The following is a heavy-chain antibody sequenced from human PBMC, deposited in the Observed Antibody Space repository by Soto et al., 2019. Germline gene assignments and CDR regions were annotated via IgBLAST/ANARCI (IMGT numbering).Heavy chain of an antibody. CDR1: GFTFSSYG. CDR2: IWYDGSNK. J-gene: IGHJ4*02. V-gene: IGHV3-33*01. Sequence: QVQLVESGGGVVQPGRSLRLSCAASGFTFSSYGMHWVRQAPGKGLEWVAVIWYDGSNKYYADSVKGRFTISRDNSKNTLYLQMNSLRAEDTAVYYCERDPYYDSSGPDYWGQGTLVTVSS. CDR3: ERDPYYDSSGPDY. D-gene: IGHD3-22*01.